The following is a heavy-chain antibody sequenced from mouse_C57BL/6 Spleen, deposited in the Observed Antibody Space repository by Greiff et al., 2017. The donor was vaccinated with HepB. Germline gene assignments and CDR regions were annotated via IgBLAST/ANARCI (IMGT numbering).Heavy chain of an antibody. Sequence: VQVVESGAELVRPGTSVKMSCKASGYTFTNYWIGWAKQRPGHGLEWIGDIYPGGGYTNYNEKFKGKATLTADKSSSTAYMQFSSLTSEDSAIYYCARAYYSNYGRYFDVWGTGTTVTVSS. CDR3: ARAYYSNYGRYFDV. D-gene: IGHD2-5*01. CDR1: GYTFTNYW. V-gene: IGHV1-63*01. J-gene: IGHJ1*03. CDR2: IYPGGGYT.